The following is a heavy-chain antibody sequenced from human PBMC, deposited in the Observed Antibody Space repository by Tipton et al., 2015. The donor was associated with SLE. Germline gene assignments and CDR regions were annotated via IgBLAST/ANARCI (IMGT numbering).Heavy chain of an antibody. V-gene: IGHV4-39*07. CDR1: NGSITSLYDY. CDR3: VRGPWAYYYYMDV. D-gene: IGHD7-27*01. CDR2: VFYGGRY. J-gene: IGHJ6*03. Sequence: TLSLTCTVPNGSITSLYDYWGWVRQPPGKGLEWLGSVFYGGRYYYNASLRSRVTISVDTVKTQVSLKLTSVTAADTAVYYCVRGPWAYYYYMDVWGKGTKVTVSS.